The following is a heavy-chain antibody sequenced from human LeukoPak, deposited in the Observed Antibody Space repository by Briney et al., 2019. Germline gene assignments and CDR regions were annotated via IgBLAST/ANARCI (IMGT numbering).Heavy chain of an antibody. D-gene: IGHD3-10*01. J-gene: IGHJ5*02. CDR2: ISYDGSNE. Sequence: PGRSLRLSCAASGFTFSSYVMHWVRQAPGKGLEWVAIISYDGSNEYYADSVKGRFTISRDNSKNTLYLQMNSLRAADTAVYYCARDAYYYGSGGRWFDPWGQGTLVTVSS. CDR1: GFTFSSYV. V-gene: IGHV3-30*04. CDR3: ARDAYYYGSGGRWFDP.